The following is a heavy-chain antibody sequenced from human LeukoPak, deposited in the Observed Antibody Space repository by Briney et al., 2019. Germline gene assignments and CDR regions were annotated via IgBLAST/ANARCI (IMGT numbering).Heavy chain of an antibody. CDR3: ARSSDSSGYHDYFAY. CDR1: GYSFPSYL. CDR2: IYPGDSDT. Sequence: GESLKISCKGSGYSFPSYLIGLVRQMPGKGLEWMAIIYPGDSDTRYSPSFQGQVTISADKSINTAYLQWSSLKASDTPMYYCARSSDSSGYHDYFAYWGQGTLVTVSS. J-gene: IGHJ4*02. V-gene: IGHV5-51*01. D-gene: IGHD3-22*01.